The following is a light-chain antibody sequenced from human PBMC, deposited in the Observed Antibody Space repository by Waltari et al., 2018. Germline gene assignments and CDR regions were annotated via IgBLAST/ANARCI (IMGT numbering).Light chain of an antibody. CDR1: HIGSKT. CDR3: QVWDSSSDHLYV. Sequence: SYVLTQPPSVSVAPGQTARITCGGDHIGSKTVHWYQQKPGQAPVLVVYDDSDRPSGIPERFSGSNSGITATLTIIRVEAGDEADYYCQVWDSSSDHLYVFGTGTKVTVL. V-gene: IGLV3-21*02. J-gene: IGLJ1*01. CDR2: DDS.